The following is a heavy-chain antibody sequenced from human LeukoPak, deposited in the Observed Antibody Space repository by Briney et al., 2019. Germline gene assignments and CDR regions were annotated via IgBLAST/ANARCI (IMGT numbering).Heavy chain of an antibody. D-gene: IGHD1-1*01. CDR3: ARHVLGGYNLHDGYFDY. CDR1: GGSFSGYY. V-gene: IGHV4-34*01. CDR2: INHSGST. Sequence: PSETLSLTCAVYGGSFSGYYWSWIRQPPGKGLEWIGEINHSGSTNYNPSLKSRVTISVDTSKNQFSLNLSSVTAADTAIYYCARHVLGGYNLHDGYFDYWGQGTLVAVSS. J-gene: IGHJ4*03.